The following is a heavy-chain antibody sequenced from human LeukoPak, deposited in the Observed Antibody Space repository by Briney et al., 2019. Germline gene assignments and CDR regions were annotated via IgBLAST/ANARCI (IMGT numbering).Heavy chain of an antibody. D-gene: IGHD3-22*01. CDR3: ARDITMVVVVYYYGMDV. J-gene: IGHJ6*02. Sequence: SVKVSCKASGYTFTSYGIGWVRQAPGQGLEWMGWISAYNVHTNYAQKLQGRVTKTTDTSTSTAYMELRSLRSDVTAVYYCARDITMVVVVYYYGMDVWGQGTTVTVSS. CDR1: GYTFTSYG. CDR2: ISAYNVHT. V-gene: IGHV1-18*01.